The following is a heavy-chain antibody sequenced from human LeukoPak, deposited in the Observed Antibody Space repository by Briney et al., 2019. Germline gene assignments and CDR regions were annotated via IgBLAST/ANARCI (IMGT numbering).Heavy chain of an antibody. V-gene: IGHV4-34*01. D-gene: IGHD6-13*01. CDR3: ARGAAAGTGVLCFDY. J-gene: IGHJ4*02. CDR1: GGSFSGYY. CDR2: INHSGST. Sequence: SETLSLTCAVYGGSFSGYYWSWIRQPPGKGLEWIGEINHSGSTNYNPSLKSRVTISVDASKNQFSLKLSSVTAADTAVYYCARGAAAGTGVLCFDYWGQGTLVTVSS.